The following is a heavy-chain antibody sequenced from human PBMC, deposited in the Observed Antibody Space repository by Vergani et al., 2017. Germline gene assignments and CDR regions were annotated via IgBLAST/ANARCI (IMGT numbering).Heavy chain of an antibody. D-gene: IGHD6-13*01. CDR1: GFSFSTYG. J-gene: IGHJ2*01. CDR3: VKDIAASGNYWYFDL. CDR2: ISNDGSNK. Sequence: QVQLVESGGGVVQPGRSRRLSCAASGFSFSTYGMNWVRQAPGKGLEWVAVISNDGSNKYYGDSVKGRFTISRDDSMNMVYLQMNSLRAEDTALYYCVKDIAASGNYWYFDLWGRGTLVTVSS. V-gene: IGHV3-30*18.